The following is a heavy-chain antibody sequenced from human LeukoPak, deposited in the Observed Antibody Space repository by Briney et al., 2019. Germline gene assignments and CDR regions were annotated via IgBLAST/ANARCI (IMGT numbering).Heavy chain of an antibody. CDR1: GYTLTELS. Sequence: ASVKVSCKVSGYTLTELSMHWVRQAPGKGLEWMGGFDPEDGETIYAQKFQGRVTMTEDTSTDTAYMELSSLRSEDTAVYYCASRACSSGCIDYWGQGTLVTVSS. CDR2: FDPEDGET. V-gene: IGHV1-24*01. D-gene: IGHD6-19*01. CDR3: ASRACSSGCIDY. J-gene: IGHJ4*02.